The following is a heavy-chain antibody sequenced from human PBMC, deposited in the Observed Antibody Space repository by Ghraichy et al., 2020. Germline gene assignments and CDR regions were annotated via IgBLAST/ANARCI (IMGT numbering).Heavy chain of an antibody. CDR2: IKQDGSEK. CDR1: GFTFGVYW. V-gene: IGHV3-7*01. Sequence: ETLSLTCAAFGFTFGVYWMSWVRQAPGKGLEWVANIKQDGSEKYYVDSVKCRFTISRDNAKNSLFLQMNSLRAEDTAVYYCARDDPACFGSGSYPEYWGQGILVT. J-gene: IGHJ4*02. D-gene: IGHD3-10*01. CDR3: ARDDPACFGSGSYPEY.